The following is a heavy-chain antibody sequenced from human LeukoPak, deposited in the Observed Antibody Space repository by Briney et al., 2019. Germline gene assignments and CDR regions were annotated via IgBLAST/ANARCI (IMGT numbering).Heavy chain of an antibody. CDR3: ARDSITMVRGVQTFYYYYGMDV. CDR2: IYYSGST. J-gene: IGHJ6*04. Sequence: SETLSLTCTVSGGSISTYYCSWIRQPPGKGLEWIAYIYYSGSTNYNPSLKSRVTISVDTSKNQFSLKLSSVTAADTAVYYCARDSITMVRGVQTFYYYYGMDVWGKGTTVTVSS. D-gene: IGHD3-10*01. V-gene: IGHV4-59*01. CDR1: GGSISTYY.